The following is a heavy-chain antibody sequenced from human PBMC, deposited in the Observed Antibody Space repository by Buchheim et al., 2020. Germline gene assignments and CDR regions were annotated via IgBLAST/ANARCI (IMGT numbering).Heavy chain of an antibody. D-gene: IGHD6-13*01. CDR2: IYYSGST. J-gene: IGHJ4*02. Sequence: QLQLQESGPGLVKPSETLSLTCTVSGGSISSSSYYWGWIRQPPGKGLEWIGSIYYSGSTYYNPSLKSRVTISVATSKNQFSLKLSSVTAADTAVYYCARGYSSSWYPVSFDYWGQGTL. CDR3: ARGYSSSWYPVSFDY. V-gene: IGHV4-39*01. CDR1: GGSISSSSYY.